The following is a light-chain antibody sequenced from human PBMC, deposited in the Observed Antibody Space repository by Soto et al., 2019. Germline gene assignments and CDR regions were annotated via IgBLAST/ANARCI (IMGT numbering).Light chain of an antibody. CDR2: RNS. CDR1: SSNIGAGYD. Sequence: QSVLTQPPSASGAPGQRVTISCTGSSSNIGAGYDVHWYQQLPGSSPKLLIFRNSNRPSGVPDRFSGSKSGTSASLAIAGLQAEDESDYYCQSYDSTLSAPIFGGGTKVTVL. CDR3: QSYDSTLSAPI. J-gene: IGLJ2*01. V-gene: IGLV1-40*01.